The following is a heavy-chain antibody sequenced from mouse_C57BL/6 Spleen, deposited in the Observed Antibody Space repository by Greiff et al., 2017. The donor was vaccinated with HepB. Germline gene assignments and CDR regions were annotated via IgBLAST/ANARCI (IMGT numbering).Heavy chain of an antibody. CDR3: ARHFSYEGAMDY. CDR1: GFTFSDYG. J-gene: IGHJ4*01. V-gene: IGHV5-15*01. Sequence: EVKLVESGGGLVQPGGSLKLSCAASGFTFSDYGMAWVRQAPRKGPEWVAFISNLANSIYYAETVTGRFTISRENAKNTLYLNMSSLRSEDTAMYYCARHFSYEGAMDYWGQGTSVTVSS. D-gene: IGHD2-3*01. CDR2: ISNLANSI.